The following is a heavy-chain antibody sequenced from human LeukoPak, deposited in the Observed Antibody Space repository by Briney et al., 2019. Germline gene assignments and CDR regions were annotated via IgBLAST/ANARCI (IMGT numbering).Heavy chain of an antibody. J-gene: IGHJ4*02. CDR2: INQDGGQK. V-gene: IGHV3-7*01. CDR1: GFTLSGYW. Sequence: GGSLRLSCAASGFTLSGYWINWVRRAPGKGLEWVANINQDGGQKDYVDSVRGRFTISRDNAKSSVYLQMNSLRAEDTAIYYCARDFTYWGQGALVTVSS. D-gene: IGHD3-10*01. CDR3: ARDFTY.